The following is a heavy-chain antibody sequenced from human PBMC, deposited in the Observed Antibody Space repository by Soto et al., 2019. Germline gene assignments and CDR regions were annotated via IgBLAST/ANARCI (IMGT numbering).Heavy chain of an antibody. V-gene: IGHV3-48*03. J-gene: IGHJ4*02. Sequence: GGSLRLSCAASGFTFSSYEMNWVRQAPGKGLEWVSYISSSGSTIYYADSVKGRFTISRDNAKNSLYLQMNSLRAEDTAVYYCARVAYDFWSGYSNPEFDYWGQGTLVTVS. CDR2: ISSSGSTI. CDR1: GFTFSSYE. D-gene: IGHD3-3*01. CDR3: ARVAYDFWSGYSNPEFDY.